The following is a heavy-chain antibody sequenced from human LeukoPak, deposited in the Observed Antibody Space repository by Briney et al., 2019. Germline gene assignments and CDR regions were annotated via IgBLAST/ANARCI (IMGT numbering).Heavy chain of an antibody. V-gene: IGHV1-18*01. D-gene: IGHD3-22*01. J-gene: IGHJ3*02. CDR1: GYTFTSYG. CDR3: ARMGYYYDSSGYSRDAFDI. Sequence: GASVKVSCKASGYTFTSYGISWARQAPGQGLEWMGWISAYNGNTNYAQKLQGRVTMTTDTSTSTAYMELRSLRSDDTAVYYCARMGYYYDSSGYSRDAFDIWGQGTMVTVSS. CDR2: ISAYNGNT.